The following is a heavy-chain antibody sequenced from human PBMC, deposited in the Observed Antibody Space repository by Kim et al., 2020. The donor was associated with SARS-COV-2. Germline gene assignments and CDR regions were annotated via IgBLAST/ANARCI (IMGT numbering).Heavy chain of an antibody. V-gene: IGHV1-3*01. CDR2: INAGNGNT. CDR1: GYTFTSYA. D-gene: IGHD3-10*01. Sequence: ASVKVSCKASGYTFTSYAMHWVRQAPGQRLEWMGWINAGNGNTKYSQKFQGRVTITRDTSASTAYMELSSLRSEDTAVYYCARGYGVRGVIITEKLFDYWGQGTLVTVSS. CDR3: ARGYGVRGVIITEKLFDY. J-gene: IGHJ4*02.